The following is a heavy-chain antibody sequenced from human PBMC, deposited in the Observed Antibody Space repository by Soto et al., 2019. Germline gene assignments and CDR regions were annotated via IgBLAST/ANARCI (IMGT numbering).Heavy chain of an antibody. V-gene: IGHV1-2*04. D-gene: IGHD3-3*01. J-gene: IGHJ6*02. CDR2: INPNSGDT. CDR3: ARDRTYYDFWSGYVPDYYYGMDV. CDR1: GYALTGNY. Sequence: TSVKVTCKASGYALTGNYMHWVRQAPGQGLEWMGWINPNSGDTNYAQKFQGWVTMTRDTSISTAYMELSRLRSDDTAVYYCARDRTYYDFWSGYVPDYYYGMDVWGQGTTVTVSS.